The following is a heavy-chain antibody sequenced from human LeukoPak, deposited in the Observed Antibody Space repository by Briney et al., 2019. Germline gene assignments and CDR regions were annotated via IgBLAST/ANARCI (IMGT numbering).Heavy chain of an antibody. CDR3: ASGGYSYGPTWDYGMDV. CDR2: IYYSGST. CDR1: GGSISSYY. V-gene: IGHV4-59*08. Sequence: PSETLSLACTVSGGSISSYYWSWIRQPPGKGLEWTGYIYYSGSTNYNPSLKSRVTISVDTSKNQFSLKLSSVTAADTAVYYCASGGYSYGPTWDYGMDVWGQGTTVTVSS. D-gene: IGHD5-18*01. J-gene: IGHJ6*02.